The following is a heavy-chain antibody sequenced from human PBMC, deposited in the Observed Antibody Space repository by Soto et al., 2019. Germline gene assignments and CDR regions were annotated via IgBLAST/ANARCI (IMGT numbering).Heavy chain of an antibody. V-gene: IGHV3-33*01. J-gene: IGHJ4*02. Sequence: QVQLVESGGGVVQTGRSLRLSCAASGFTFSSYGMHWVRQAPGKGLEWVAVIWYDGSNKYYADSVKGRFTISRDNSKNTLYLQMNSLRAEDTAVYYCARDKDAEYYYFDYWGQGTLVTVSS. CDR2: IWYDGSNK. D-gene: IGHD6-6*01. CDR1: GFTFSSYG. CDR3: ARDKDAEYYYFDY.